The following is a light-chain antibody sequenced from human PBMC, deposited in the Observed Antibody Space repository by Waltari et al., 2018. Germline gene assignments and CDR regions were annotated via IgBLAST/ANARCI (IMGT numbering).Light chain of an antibody. CDR2: VTS. J-gene: IGKJ4*01. Sequence: DIYLTQSPSFLSASVGDRVTITCRASQDIHSYLAWYQLRPGQAPRLIIYVTSKLQSGVPARFSGSGTGTDFTLTISGLQPEDFATYYCQHLNSYPLNFGGGTKVEIK. CDR1: QDIHSY. V-gene: IGKV1-9*01. CDR3: QHLNSYPLN.